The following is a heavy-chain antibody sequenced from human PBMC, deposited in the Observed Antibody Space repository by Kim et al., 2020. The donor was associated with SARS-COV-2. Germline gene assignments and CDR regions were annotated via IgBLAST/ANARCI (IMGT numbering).Heavy chain of an antibody. J-gene: IGHJ4*02. CDR2: ISYDGMNK. Sequence: GGSLRLSCAVSGFTFSSYGMHWVRQAPGKGLEWVAVISYDGMNKYYGEAVKGRFTISRDNSKNTPDLQIHSLRVEDTAVYYCAKEDAVAVAGGFDCWGQGTLVTVS. D-gene: IGHD6-19*01. CDR1: GFTFSSYG. V-gene: IGHV3-30*18. CDR3: AKEDAVAVAGGFDC.